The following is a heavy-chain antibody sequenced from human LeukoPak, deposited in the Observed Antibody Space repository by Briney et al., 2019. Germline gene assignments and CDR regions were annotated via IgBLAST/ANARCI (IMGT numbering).Heavy chain of an antibody. CDR1: GNTFTGYY. CDR3: ARGLDSSGYYLDY. D-gene: IGHD3-22*01. J-gene: IGHJ4*02. Sequence: GASVKVSCKASGNTFTGYYMHWVRQAPGQGLEWMGWINPNSGGTNYAQKFQGRVTMTRDTSISTAYMELSRLRSDDTAVYYCARGLDSSGYYLDYWGQGTLVTVSS. CDR2: INPNSGGT. V-gene: IGHV1-2*02.